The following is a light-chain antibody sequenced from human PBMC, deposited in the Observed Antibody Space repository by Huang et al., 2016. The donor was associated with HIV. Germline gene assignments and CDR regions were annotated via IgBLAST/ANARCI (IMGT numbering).Light chain of an antibody. V-gene: IGKV1-5*03. CDR2: KAS. J-gene: IGKJ1*01. CDR3: QQYKTYPWS. CDR1: QTVPSW. Sequence: DIQLTQSPSILSASVGDRVTITCRASQTVPSWLAWYQQRPGNAPKRLIYKASKLESGVSSNFSGSGSGAEYTLTSYSLQTDDFATYYCQQYKTYPWSFGQGTTVDI.